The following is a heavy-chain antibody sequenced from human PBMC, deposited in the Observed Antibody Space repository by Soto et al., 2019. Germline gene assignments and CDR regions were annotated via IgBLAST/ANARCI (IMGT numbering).Heavy chain of an antibody. V-gene: IGHV6-1*01. J-gene: IGHJ4*02. Sequence: SQTLSLTCAISGDSVSSNSAAWNWIRQSPSRGLEWLGRTYYRSKWFNDYAVSVKSRITINPDTSKNQFSLQLSSVTPEDTAVYYCARARTYYDSSGYYDSWGQGILVTVYS. CDR1: GDSVSSNSAA. CDR2: TYYRSKWFN. CDR3: ARARTYYDSSGYYDS. D-gene: IGHD3-22*01.